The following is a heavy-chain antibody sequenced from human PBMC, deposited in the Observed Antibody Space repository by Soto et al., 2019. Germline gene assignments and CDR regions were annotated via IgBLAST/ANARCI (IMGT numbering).Heavy chain of an antibody. J-gene: IGHJ4*02. V-gene: IGHV3-23*01. CDR2: ISGTGGGT. Sequence: EVQLLESGGGLVQPGGSLRLSCAASGFTFSSYAMNWVRQAPGKGLEWLSSISGTGGGTYYPDSVKGRFTITRDNYENTVYLQMNSLRVEDTAVYYCAKEEDLSGYDPFFDYWGRGIMVSVSA. CDR1: GFTFSSYA. CDR3: AKEEDLSGYDPFFDY. D-gene: IGHD5-12*01.